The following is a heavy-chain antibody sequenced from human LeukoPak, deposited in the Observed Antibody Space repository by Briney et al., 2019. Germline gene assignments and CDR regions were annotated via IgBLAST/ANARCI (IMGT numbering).Heavy chain of an antibody. CDR2: MYYSGAT. J-gene: IGHJ4*01. CDR3: ARAIDRHYCFDY. D-gene: IGHD3-22*01. Sequence: SQTLSLTCTVSGGSIRSSGYYWIWIRPHPGKGLEWIGYMYYSGATYYNPSLKSRVTISLDTSKNQFSLQLTSAAAADTAVYYCARAIDRHYCFDYWGQGTLVTVSS. CDR1: GGSIRSSGYY. V-gene: IGHV4-31*03.